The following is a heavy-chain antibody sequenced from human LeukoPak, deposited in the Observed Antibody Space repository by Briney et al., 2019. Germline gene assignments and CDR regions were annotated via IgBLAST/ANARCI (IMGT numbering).Heavy chain of an antibody. V-gene: IGHV3-73*01. D-gene: IGHD3-22*01. CDR1: GFTFSGSA. CDR3: TRRHYYDSSGYLDY. CDR2: IRSKANSYAT. J-gene: IGHJ4*02. Sequence: GGSLRLSCAVSGFTFSGSAMHWVRQASGKGLEWVGRIRSKANSYATAYAASVKGRFTISRDDSKNTAYLQMNSLKTEDTAVYYCTRRHYYDSSGYLDYWGQGTLVTVSS.